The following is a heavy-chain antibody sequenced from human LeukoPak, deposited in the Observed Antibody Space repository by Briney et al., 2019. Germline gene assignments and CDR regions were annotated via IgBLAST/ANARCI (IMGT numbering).Heavy chain of an antibody. CDR2: IKQDGSEK. Sequence: GGSLRLSCAASGFTFSSYWMSWVRQAPGKGLEWVANIKQDGSEKYYVDSVKGRFTISRDNAKNSLYLQMNSLRAEDTAVYYCATTLTYYYDLFDIWGQGTMVTVSS. V-gene: IGHV3-7*01. CDR3: ATTLTYYYDLFDI. CDR1: GFTFSSYW. D-gene: IGHD3-22*01. J-gene: IGHJ3*02.